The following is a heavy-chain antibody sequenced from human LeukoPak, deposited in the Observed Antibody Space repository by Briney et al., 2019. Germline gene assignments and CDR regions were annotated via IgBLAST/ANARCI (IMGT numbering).Heavy chain of an antibody. CDR3: ANDRGDGYTSGSFEY. CDR1: GASISSGSYY. CDR2: IYTSGST. V-gene: IGHV4-61*02. J-gene: IGHJ4*02. Sequence: SETLSLTCTVSGASISSGSYYWSWIRQPAGKGLEWIGRIYTSGSTTYNPSLKCRVTISVDTSKNQFSLKLTSVTAADTAVSSCANDRGDGYTSGSFEYWGQGTLVTVSS. D-gene: IGHD5-24*01.